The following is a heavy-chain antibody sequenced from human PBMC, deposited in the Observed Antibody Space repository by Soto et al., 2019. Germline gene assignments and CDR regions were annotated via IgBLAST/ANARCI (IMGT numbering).Heavy chain of an antibody. CDR1: GGSISSGGYY. CDR3: ARTERITIFGVAAGDYGMDV. CDR2: TYYSGST. D-gene: IGHD3-3*01. Sequence: SETLSLTCTVSGGSISSGGYYWSWIRQHPGKGLEWIGYTYYSGSTYYNPSLKSRVTISVDTSKNQFSLKLSSVTAADTAVYYCARTERITIFGVAAGDYGMDVWGQGTTVTVSS. V-gene: IGHV4-31*03. J-gene: IGHJ6*02.